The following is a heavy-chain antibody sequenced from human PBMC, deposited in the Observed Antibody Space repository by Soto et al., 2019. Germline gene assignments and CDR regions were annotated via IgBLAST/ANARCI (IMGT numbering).Heavy chain of an antibody. V-gene: IGHV1-69*06. CDR2: IIPIFGTA. D-gene: IGHD3-22*01. CDR1: GGTFSSYA. Sequence: SVKVSCKASGGTFSSYAISWVRQAPGQGLEWMGGIIPIFGTANYAQKFQGRVTITADKSTSTAYMELSSLRSEDTAVYYCARGEVYYDSSGYYNPPLDYWGQGALVTVSS. J-gene: IGHJ4*02. CDR3: ARGEVYYDSSGYYNPPLDY.